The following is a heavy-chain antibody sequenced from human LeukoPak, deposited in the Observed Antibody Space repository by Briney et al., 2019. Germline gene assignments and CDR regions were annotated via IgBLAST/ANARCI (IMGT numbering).Heavy chain of an antibody. CDR3: ARHLRTTFDY. V-gene: IGHV1-8*03. Sequence: ASVKVSCKASGYTLTSNDINWVRQAPGQGPEWMGWINPKSGDSGYAQKFRGRVTITRDTSVSTAYMELSSLRSDDTAVYYCARHLRTTFDYWGQGTLVTVSS. CDR2: INPKSGDS. D-gene: IGHD4-17*01. J-gene: IGHJ4*02. CDR1: GYTLTSND.